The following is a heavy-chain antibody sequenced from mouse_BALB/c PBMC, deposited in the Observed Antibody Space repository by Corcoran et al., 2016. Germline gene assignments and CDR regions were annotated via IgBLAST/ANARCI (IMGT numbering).Heavy chain of an antibody. Sequence: EVQLQQSGAELVKPGASVKLSCTASGFNIKDTYMHWVKQRPEQGLEWIGRIDPANGNTKYDPKFQGKATITADTSSNTAYLQLSSLTSEYTAVYYCARYEGYVGMDYWGQGTSVTVSS. CDR2: IDPANGNT. CDR1: GFNIKDTY. V-gene: IGHV14-3*02. J-gene: IGHJ4*01. D-gene: IGHD2-3*01. CDR3: ARYEGYVGMDY.